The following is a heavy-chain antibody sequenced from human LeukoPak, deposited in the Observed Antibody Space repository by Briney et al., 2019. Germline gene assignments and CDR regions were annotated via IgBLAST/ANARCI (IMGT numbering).Heavy chain of an antibody. V-gene: IGHV1-46*01. D-gene: IGHD2-21*02. Sequence: ASVKVSCKASGYTFTSYYMHWVRQAPGQGLEWMGIINPSGGSTSYAQKFQGRVIMTRDTSTSTVYMELSSLRSEDTAVYYCARDSWVVVTARNWFDPWGQGTLVTVSS. CDR1: GYTFTSYY. CDR3: ARDSWVVVTARNWFDP. J-gene: IGHJ5*02. CDR2: INPSGGST.